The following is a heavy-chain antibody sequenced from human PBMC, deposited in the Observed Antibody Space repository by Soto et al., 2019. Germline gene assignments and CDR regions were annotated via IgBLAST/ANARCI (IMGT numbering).Heavy chain of an antibody. J-gene: IGHJ4*02. CDR2: IIPILGIA. V-gene: IGHV1-69*02. CDR1: GGTFSSYT. CDR3: ASSRGMATITPY. D-gene: IGHD5-12*01. Sequence: QVQLVQSGAEVKKPGSSVKVSCKASGGTFSSYTISWVRQAPGQGLEWMGRIIPILGIANYAQKFQGRVTITADKATSTAYMELSSLRSEDTAGYYCASSRGMATITPYWGQGTLVTASS.